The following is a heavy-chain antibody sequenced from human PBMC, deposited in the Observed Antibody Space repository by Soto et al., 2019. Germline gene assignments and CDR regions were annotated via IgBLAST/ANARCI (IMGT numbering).Heavy chain of an antibody. CDR3: ARCRVVTAIYYYGMDV. CDR2: SYYSGST. CDR1: GGSVSSGSYY. Sequence: QVQLQESGPGLVKPSETLSLTCTVSGGSVSSGSYYWSWIRQPPGKGLEWLGHSYYSGSTNYNPSLESRVTISVDTSKNQFSLKLSSVTAADTAVYYCARCRVVTAIYYYGMDVWGHGTTVTVSS. J-gene: IGHJ6*02. V-gene: IGHV4-61*01. D-gene: IGHD2-21*02.